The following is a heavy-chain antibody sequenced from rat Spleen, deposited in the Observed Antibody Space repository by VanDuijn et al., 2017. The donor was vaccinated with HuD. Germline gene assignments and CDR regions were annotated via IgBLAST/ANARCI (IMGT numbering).Heavy chain of an antibody. Sequence: EVQLVESGGGLMQPGRSLKLSCVASGFTFNNYWMTWIRQAPGKGLEWVASITNTGGSTYYPDSVKGRFTIHRDNAKSTLYLQMNSLRSEDTATYYCTRDYGYNYGVMDAWGQGASVTVSS. D-gene: IGHD1-9*01. CDR2: ITNTGGST. J-gene: IGHJ4*01. CDR3: TRDYGYNYGVMDA. V-gene: IGHV5-31*01. CDR1: GFTFNNYW.